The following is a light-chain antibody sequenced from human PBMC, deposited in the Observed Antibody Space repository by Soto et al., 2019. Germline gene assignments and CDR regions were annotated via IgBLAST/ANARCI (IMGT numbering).Light chain of an antibody. Sequence: EIVLTQSPGTLSLSPGERATLSCRASQSVSSNYLAWYQQKPGQAPRLLIYGASSRATGITDRFIGSGSETDFTLTISRLEPEDFAVYYCHQYGGSPRVTFGGGTKVEIK. CDR1: QSVSSNY. CDR3: HQYGGSPRVT. V-gene: IGKV3-20*01. J-gene: IGKJ4*01. CDR2: GAS.